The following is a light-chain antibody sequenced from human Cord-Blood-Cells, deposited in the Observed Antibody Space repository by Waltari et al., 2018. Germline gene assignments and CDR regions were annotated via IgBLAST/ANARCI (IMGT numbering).Light chain of an antibody. CDR2: GTS. CDR3: QQYNNWPPWT. V-gene: IGKV3-15*01. Sequence: EIVMTQSPATLSVSPGERATLSCRAGHSVSSNLAWYQQKPGQAPRLLIYGTSTRATGIPARFSGSGSGTEFTLTISSLQSEDFAVYYCQQYNNWPPWTFGQGTKVEIK. CDR1: HSVSSN. J-gene: IGKJ1*01.